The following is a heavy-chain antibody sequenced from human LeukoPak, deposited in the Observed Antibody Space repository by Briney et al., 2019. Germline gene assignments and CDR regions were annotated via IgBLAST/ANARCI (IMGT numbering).Heavy chain of an antibody. CDR1: GFTFSSYS. Sequence: GGSLRLSCAASGFTFSSYSMNWVRQAPGKGLEWVSYISSSGSTIYYADSVKGRFTISRDNAKNSLYLQMNSLRAEDTAVYYCARDQPDYYGMDVWGQGTTVTVSS. CDR3: ARDQPDYYGMDV. J-gene: IGHJ6*02. CDR2: ISSSGSTI. V-gene: IGHV3-48*04.